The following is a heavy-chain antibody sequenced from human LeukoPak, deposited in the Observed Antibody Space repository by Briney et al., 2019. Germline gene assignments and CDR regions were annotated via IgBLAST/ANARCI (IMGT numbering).Heavy chain of an antibody. D-gene: IGHD3-10*01. CDR3: ARAYYYGSGIDFDY. CDR1: GGSFSGYY. J-gene: IGHJ4*02. Sequence: PSETLSLTCAVYGGSFSGYYWSWIRQPPGKGLEWIGYIYYSGSTNYNPSLKSRVTISVDTSKNQFSLKLSSVTAADTAVYYCARAYYYGSGIDFDYWGQGTLVTVSS. V-gene: IGHV4-59*08. CDR2: IYYSGST.